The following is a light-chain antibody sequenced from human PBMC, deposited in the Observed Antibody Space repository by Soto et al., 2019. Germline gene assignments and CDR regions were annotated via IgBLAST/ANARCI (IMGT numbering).Light chain of an antibody. CDR1: SSDVGGYNY. CDR2: AVS. J-gene: IGLJ1*01. Sequence: QSVLTQPASVSGSPGQSITISCTGTSSDVGGYNYVSWYQQHPGKAPKLMIYAVSNRPSGFSNRFSGSKSGNTASLTVSGLQAEEEADYYCSSYAGSNNTYVFGTGTKVRVL. V-gene: IGLV2-14*01. CDR3: SSYAGSNNTYV.